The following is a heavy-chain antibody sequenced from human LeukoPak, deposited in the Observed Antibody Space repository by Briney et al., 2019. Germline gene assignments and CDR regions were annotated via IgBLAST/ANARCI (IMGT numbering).Heavy chain of an antibody. CDR1: GFTVSSNY. D-gene: IGHD6-6*01. J-gene: IGHJ4*02. V-gene: IGHV3-66*02. CDR3: ARGRIAARPRFDY. CDR2: IYSGGST. Sequence: PGGSLRLSCAASGFTVSSNYMSWVRQVPGKGLEWVSVIYSGGSTYYADSVKGRFTISRDNSKNTLYLQMNSLRAEDTAVYYCARGRIAARPRFDYWGQGTLVTVSS.